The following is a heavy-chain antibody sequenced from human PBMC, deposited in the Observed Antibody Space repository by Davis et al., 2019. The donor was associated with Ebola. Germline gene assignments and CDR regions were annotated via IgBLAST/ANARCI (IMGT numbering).Heavy chain of an antibody. V-gene: IGHV3-23*01. J-gene: IGHJ4*02. CDR3: ARDSDSSGWYFVLDY. CDR1: GFTFSSYA. Sequence: GESLKLSCAASGFTFSSYAMSWVRQAPGKGLEWVSAISGSGGSTYYADSVKGRFTISRDNSKNTLYLQMNSLRAEDTAVYYCARDSDSSGWYFVLDYWGQGTLVTVSS. D-gene: IGHD6-19*01. CDR2: ISGSGGST.